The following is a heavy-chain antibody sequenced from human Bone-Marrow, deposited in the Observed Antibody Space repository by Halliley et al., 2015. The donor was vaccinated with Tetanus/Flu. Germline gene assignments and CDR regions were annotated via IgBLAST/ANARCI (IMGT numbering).Heavy chain of an antibody. D-gene: IGHD2-2*01. Sequence: WVGWISVYNGKTDYAGKFRDRVPRTPDMSARTAFMELRGRRSDDTAVYYCARVPAEYDFALDVWGQGTTVTVSS. J-gene: IGHJ6*02. V-gene: IGHV1-18*01. CDR3: ARVPAEYDFALDV. CDR2: ISVYNGKT.